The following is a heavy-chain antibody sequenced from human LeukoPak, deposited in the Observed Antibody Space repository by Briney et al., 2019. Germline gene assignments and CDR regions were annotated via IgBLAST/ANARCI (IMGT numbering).Heavy chain of an antibody. Sequence: SETLSLTCTVSGDSVSIYYWSWIRQPPGKGLEWIGYIYYRGNTNYNPSLKSRVTMAVDTSKNQFSLRVSSVTAADTAVYYCARAGNNWSFDYWGQGTLVTVSS. CDR2: IYYRGNT. V-gene: IGHV4-59*02. D-gene: IGHD1-1*01. CDR1: GDSVSIYY. J-gene: IGHJ4*02. CDR3: ARAGNNWSFDY.